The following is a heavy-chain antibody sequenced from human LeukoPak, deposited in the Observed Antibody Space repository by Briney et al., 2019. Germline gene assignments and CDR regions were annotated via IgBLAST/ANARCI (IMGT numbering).Heavy chain of an antibody. V-gene: IGHV3-74*01. D-gene: IGHD3-9*01. CDR1: GFTFSSYW. CDR3: ARDRHYDILTGYYIDY. Sequence: GGSLRLSCAASGFTFSSYWMHWVRQAPGKGLVWVSRINSDGSSTSYADSVKGRFTISRDNAKNTLYLQMNSLRAEDTAVYYCARDRHYDILTGYYIDYWGQGTLVTVSS. CDR2: INSDGSST. J-gene: IGHJ4*02.